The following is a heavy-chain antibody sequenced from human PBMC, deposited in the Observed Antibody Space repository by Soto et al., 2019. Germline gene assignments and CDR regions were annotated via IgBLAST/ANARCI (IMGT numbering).Heavy chain of an antibody. J-gene: IGHJ4*02. CDR3: ASGASRWYPYCFES. CDR1: EGTFNSYA. D-gene: IGHD6-13*01. Sequence: QAQVVQSGAEVRKPGSSVKLSCTASEGTFNSYAIAWVRQAPGQGLEWMGGIIPYYNTLNYAQKFQDRVTITADDSTNTAYMELSSLRSDDTAVYFCASGASRWYPYCFESWAQGTLVTVSS. CDR2: IIPYYNTL. V-gene: IGHV1-69*01.